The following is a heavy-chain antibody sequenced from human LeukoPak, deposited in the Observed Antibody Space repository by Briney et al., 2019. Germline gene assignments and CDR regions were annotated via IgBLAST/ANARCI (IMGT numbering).Heavy chain of an antibody. CDR3: ARSQLAVRGVIIIPDAFDI. Sequence: GASVNVSCKASGYTFTRYGISWVRQAPGQGLEWMGWISAYNGNTNYAQKLQGRVTMTTDTSTSTAYMELRSLRSDDTAVYYCARSQLAVRGVIIIPDAFDIWGQGTMVTVSS. CDR1: GYTFTRYG. V-gene: IGHV1-18*01. D-gene: IGHD3-10*01. CDR2: ISAYNGNT. J-gene: IGHJ3*02.